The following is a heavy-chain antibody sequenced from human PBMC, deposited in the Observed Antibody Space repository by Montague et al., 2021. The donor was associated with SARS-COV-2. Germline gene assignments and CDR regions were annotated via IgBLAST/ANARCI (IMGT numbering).Heavy chain of an antibody. D-gene: IGHD5-12*01. CDR2: FYYSGST. CDR3: VYRDYHYYYGMDV. CDR1: GGSVSSDSYY. J-gene: IGHJ6*02. Sequence: SETLSLTCTVSGGSVSSDSYYWSWIRQPPGKGLEWIGYFYYSGSTNYNPSLKSRVTISVDKSKNQFSLKLSSVTAADTAVYYCVYRDYHYYYGMDVWGQGTTVTVSS. V-gene: IGHV4-61*01.